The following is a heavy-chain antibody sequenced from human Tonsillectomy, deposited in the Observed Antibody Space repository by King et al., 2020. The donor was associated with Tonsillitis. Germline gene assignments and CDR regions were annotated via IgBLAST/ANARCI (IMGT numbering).Heavy chain of an antibody. CDR3: ARAGDSSGYSDY. J-gene: IGHJ4*02. V-gene: IGHV4-34*01. CDR2: INHGGST. Sequence: VQLQQWGAGLLKPSETLSLTCGVYGGSFSGYYWSRIRQPPGKGLEWIGEINHGGSTKYNPSFKSRVTISVDTSKNQFSLKLSSVTAADTAVYYCARAGDSSGYSDYWGQGTLVTVSS. CDR1: GGSFSGYY. D-gene: IGHD3-22*01.